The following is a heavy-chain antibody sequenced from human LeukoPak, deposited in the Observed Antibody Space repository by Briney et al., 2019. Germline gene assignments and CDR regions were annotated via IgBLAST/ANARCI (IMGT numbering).Heavy chain of an antibody. J-gene: IGHJ4*02. CDR3: AKLLGTATRYDY. CDR1: GFTFSSNW. V-gene: IGHV3-7*01. CDR2: INPDGSGK. D-gene: IGHD1-1*01. Sequence: GGSLRLSXATSGFTFSSNWMSWVRETPGEGLEGVASINPDGSGKRHVDSVKGRFTISSDNAKNSLSIQMDTLRAEDTAVYYCAKLLGTATRYDYWGQGTLVIVSS.